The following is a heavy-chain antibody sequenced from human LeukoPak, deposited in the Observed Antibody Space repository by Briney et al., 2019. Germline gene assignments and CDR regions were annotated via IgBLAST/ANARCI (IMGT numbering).Heavy chain of an antibody. CDR3: ARASAMDV. Sequence: GGSLRLSCAASGFTVSRNYMTWVRQAPGKGLECVSLIYSGGSTYYADSVKGRFTISRDNSKNTLYLQMNSLRAEDTAVYYCARASAMDVWGQGATVTVSS. CDR2: IYSGGST. J-gene: IGHJ6*02. V-gene: IGHV3-66*02. CDR1: GFTVSRNY.